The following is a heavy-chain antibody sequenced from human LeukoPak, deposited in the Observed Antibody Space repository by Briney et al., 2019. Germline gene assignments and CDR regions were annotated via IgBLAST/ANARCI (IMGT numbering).Heavy chain of an antibody. V-gene: IGHV1-18*01. Sequence: ASVKVSCKASGYTFTSYGISWVRQAPGQGLEWMGWISAYNGNTNYAQKLQGRVTMTTDTSTSTAHMELRSLRSDDTAVYYCARVDIVVVPAAKDYWGQGTLVTVSS. J-gene: IGHJ4*02. CDR3: ARVDIVVVPAAKDY. CDR2: ISAYNGNT. D-gene: IGHD2-2*01. CDR1: GYTFTSYG.